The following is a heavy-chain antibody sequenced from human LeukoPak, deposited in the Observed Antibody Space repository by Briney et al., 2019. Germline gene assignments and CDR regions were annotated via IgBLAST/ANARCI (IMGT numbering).Heavy chain of an antibody. CDR1: GYSISSGYY. V-gene: IGHV4-38-2*01. CDR3: ARGSQDILDPNCFDP. CDR2: IYHTGNT. J-gene: IGHJ5*02. Sequence: SETLSLTCAVSGYSISSGYYWGWIRQPPGKGREWIGSIYHTGNTYYNPSLKSRVTISVDTSKNQSSLKLSSVTAADTAFYFCARGSQDILDPNCFDPWGQGTLVTVSS. D-gene: IGHD5-12*01.